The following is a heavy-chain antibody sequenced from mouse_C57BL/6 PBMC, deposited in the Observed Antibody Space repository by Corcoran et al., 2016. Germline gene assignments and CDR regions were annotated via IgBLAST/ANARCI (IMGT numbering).Heavy chain of an antibody. CDR2: INTYSGVP. CDR3: ARRLTGYFDY. CDR1: GYTFTTYG. Sequence: QIQLVQSGPELKKPGETVKISCKASGYTFTTYGMSWVKQAPGKGLKWMGWINTYSGVPTYADDFKGRFAFSLETSASTAYLQINNLKNEDTATYFCARRLTGYFDYWDQGTTLTVSS. V-gene: IGHV9-3*01. D-gene: IGHD4-1*01. J-gene: IGHJ2*01.